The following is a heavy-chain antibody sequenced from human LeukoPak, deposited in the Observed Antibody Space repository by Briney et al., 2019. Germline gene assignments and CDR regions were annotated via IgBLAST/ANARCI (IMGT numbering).Heavy chain of an antibody. Sequence: GGSLRLSCAASGFTFSTYGMHWVRQAPGKGLEWVAVISYDVSNKYYADSVKGRFTISRDNSKNTLYLQMNSLRAEDTAVYYCAKEYLIWFGDFDAFDIWGQGTMVAVSS. D-gene: IGHD3-10*01. CDR3: AKEYLIWFGDFDAFDI. V-gene: IGHV3-30*18. CDR1: GFTFSTYG. J-gene: IGHJ3*02. CDR2: ISYDVSNK.